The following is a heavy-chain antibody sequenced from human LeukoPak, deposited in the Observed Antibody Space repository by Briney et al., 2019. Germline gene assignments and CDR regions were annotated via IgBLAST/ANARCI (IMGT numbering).Heavy chain of an antibody. CDR2: IYHNGNT. D-gene: IGHD6-19*01. V-gene: IGHV4-4*02. CDR1: GGSISTNNW. CDR3: AREVAAGSYRGIDY. Sequence: PSGTLSLTCAVSGGSISTNNWWHWVRQSPGKGLEWIGEIYHNGNTNYNPSLKSRVTMSVDTSKNQFSLKVNYVTAADTATYYCAREVAAGSYRGIDYWGQGTLSPSPQ. J-gene: IGHJ4*01.